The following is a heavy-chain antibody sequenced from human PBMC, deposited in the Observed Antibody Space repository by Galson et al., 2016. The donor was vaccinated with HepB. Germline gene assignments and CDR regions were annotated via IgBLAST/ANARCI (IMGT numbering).Heavy chain of an antibody. Sequence: SLRLSCAASGFTFSNYVMHWFRQAPGKGLEWVAVIAHDGSYKHYADSVKGRFTISRENFMSTLYLQMNSLRTEDTAVYSRARGEEMGGLDIDYWGQGTLVTVSS. J-gene: IGHJ4*02. V-gene: IGHV3-30*04. CDR1: GFTFSNYV. CDR3: ARGEEMGGLDIDY. CDR2: IAHDGSYK. D-gene: IGHD2-15*01.